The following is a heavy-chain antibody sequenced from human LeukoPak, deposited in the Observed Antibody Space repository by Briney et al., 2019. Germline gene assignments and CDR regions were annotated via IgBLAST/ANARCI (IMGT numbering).Heavy chain of an antibody. V-gene: IGHV1-8*03. D-gene: IGHD3-10*01. CDR2: MSPKSANT. CDR3: ARTPPGGLIDY. J-gene: IGHJ4*02. CDR1: GYTFTGYY. Sequence: ASVKVSCKASGYTFTGYYMHWVRQAPGQGLEWMGWMSPKSANTGYAQKFQGRVTITRDTSISTAYMELSSLTSEDTAVYYCARTPPGGLIDYWGRGTLVTVSS.